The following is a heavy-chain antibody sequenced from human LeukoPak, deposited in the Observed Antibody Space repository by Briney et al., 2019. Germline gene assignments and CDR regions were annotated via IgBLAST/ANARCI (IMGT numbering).Heavy chain of an antibody. V-gene: IGHV4-59*03. CDR2: IHYSGSS. CDR3: ALAPNSNWFDF. CDR1: GDSTSNFY. J-gene: IGHJ5*01. Sequence: SETLSLTCTVSGDSTSNFYWNWIRQSPGKGLEWIGNIHYSGSSVYNPSLKSRVTISIDTSRRQFFLKLNSVTAADTAVYFCALAPNSNWFDFWGPGTLVTVSS. D-gene: IGHD2-8*01.